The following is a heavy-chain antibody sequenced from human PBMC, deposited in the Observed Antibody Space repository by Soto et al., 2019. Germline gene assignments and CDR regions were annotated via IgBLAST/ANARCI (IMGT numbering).Heavy chain of an antibody. CDR3: ESGYSYGAAAFDI. V-gene: IGHV1-8*01. J-gene: IGHJ3*02. Sequence: XSVKVSCPAAGYTFTSYDINWGRQATGQGLEWMGWMNPNSGNAGYAQKFQGRVTMTRNTSISTAYMELSSLRSEDTAVYYCESGYSYGAAAFDIWGQGTMVTVSS. D-gene: IGHD5-18*01. CDR2: MNPNSGNA. CDR1: GYTFTSYD.